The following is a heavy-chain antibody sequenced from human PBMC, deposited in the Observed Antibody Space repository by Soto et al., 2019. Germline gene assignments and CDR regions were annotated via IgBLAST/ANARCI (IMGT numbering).Heavy chain of an antibody. CDR2: IIPIFGTA. CDR1: GGTFSSYA. D-gene: IGHD6-13*01. Sequence: ASVKVSCKASGGTFSSYAISWVRQAPGQGLEWMGGIIPIFGTANYAQKFQGRVTITADESTSTAYMELSSLRSEDTAVYYCVRDGIAAAGKYFDYWGQGTLVTVSS. CDR3: VRDGIAAAGKYFDY. J-gene: IGHJ4*02. V-gene: IGHV1-69*13.